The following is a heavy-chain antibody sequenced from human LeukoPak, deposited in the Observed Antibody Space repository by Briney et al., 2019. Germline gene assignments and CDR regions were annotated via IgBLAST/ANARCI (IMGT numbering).Heavy chain of an antibody. CDR1: GFTFSTYA. CDR2: ISTSGRST. J-gene: IGHJ4*02. D-gene: IGHD1-26*01. V-gene: IGHV3-23*01. Sequence: QPGGSLRLSCAASGFTFSTYAMSWVRQAPGKGLEWVSTISTSGRSTYYADSVKGRFTISRDNSKNTLYLQMNSLRAEDTAVYYCAKDIKVGVTMYFDYWGQGTLVTVSS. CDR3: AKDIKVGVTMYFDY.